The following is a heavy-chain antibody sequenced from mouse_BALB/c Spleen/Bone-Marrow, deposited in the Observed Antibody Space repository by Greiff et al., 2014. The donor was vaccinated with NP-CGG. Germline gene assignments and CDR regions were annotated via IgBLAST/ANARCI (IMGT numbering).Heavy chain of an antibody. CDR2: IHPYNDGT. CDR3: ARRYGNYYFDY. J-gene: IGHJ2*01. Sequence: VQLQQSGPELVKPGASVKMSCKASGYTFTSYVMHWVKQKPGQGLEWIGYIHPYNDGTKYNEKFKGKATLTSDKSSSTAYMELSSLTSGDSAVYYCARRYGNYYFDYWGQGTTLTVSS. CDR1: GYTFTSYV. V-gene: IGHV1-14*01. D-gene: IGHD2-10*02.